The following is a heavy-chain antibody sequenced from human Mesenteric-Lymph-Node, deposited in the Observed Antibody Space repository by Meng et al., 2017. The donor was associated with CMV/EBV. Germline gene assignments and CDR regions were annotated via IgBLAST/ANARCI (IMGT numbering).Heavy chain of an antibody. CDR2: IYPNDPAT. J-gene: IGHJ3*02. V-gene: IGHV5-51*01. CDR1: GYNFAFSW. CDR3: ARLLDATFDI. D-gene: IGHD2-8*01. Sequence: GESLKISCEASGYNFAFSWIGWVRQVPGKGLEWMGIIYPNDPATRYGPSFEGQVTMSVDKSINTAYLQWDRLQASDTAIYYCARLLDATFDIWGQGTVVTVSS.